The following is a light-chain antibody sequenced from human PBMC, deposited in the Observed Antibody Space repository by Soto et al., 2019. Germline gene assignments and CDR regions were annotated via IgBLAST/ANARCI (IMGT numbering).Light chain of an antibody. CDR1: QSVRSTY. V-gene: IGKV3-20*01. Sequence: EIVLTQSPGILSLSPGERATLSCRASQSVRSTYLAWYQQKPGQAPRLLIHGASSRATVIPDRLSGSGSGTDFTLTISRLEPEDFAVYYCQYYSSSLSLTVGQGTRLDIK. CDR3: QYYSSSLSLT. J-gene: IGKJ5*01. CDR2: GAS.